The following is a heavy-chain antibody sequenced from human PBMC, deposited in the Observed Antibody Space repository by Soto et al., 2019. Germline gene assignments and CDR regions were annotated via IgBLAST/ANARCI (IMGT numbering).Heavy chain of an antibody. CDR1: GFTFTDYA. CDR2: ISYDGGKK. CDR3: ARDTYIDSSGPSYYYYYGIDV. J-gene: IGHJ6*02. D-gene: IGHD3-22*01. Sequence: QVQLVDSGGGVVPPGRSLRLSCAASGFTFTDYAMHCVRQAPDKGREWVAVISYDGGKKYYADSVKGRFTISRDNSKNTVYLQMNSLRVEDTAVYYCARDTYIDSSGPSYYYYYGIDVWGQGTTVTVSS. V-gene: IGHV3-30-3*01.